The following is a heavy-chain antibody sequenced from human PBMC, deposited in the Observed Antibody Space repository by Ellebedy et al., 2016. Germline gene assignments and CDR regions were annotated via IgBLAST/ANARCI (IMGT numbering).Heavy chain of an antibody. CDR3: LTTADHFDS. CDR2: SRKRSKSDTT. Sequence: GESLKISXEASGFTFTDHYVDWVRQAPGKGLEWLGRSRKRSKSDTTTYAASVKGRFTISRDDSKNSLYLQLNGLSTEDTAIYYCLTTADHFDSWGQGTLVTVSS. J-gene: IGHJ5*01. D-gene: IGHD4-17*01. V-gene: IGHV3-72*01. CDR1: GFTFTDHY.